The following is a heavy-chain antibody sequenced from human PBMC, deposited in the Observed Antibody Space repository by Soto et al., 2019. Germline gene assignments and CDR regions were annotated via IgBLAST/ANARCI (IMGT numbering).Heavy chain of an antibody. V-gene: IGHV6-1*01. CDR1: GDRVSRNSAA. Sequence: PSQTLSLTCDSSGDRVSRNSAAWNWIRPSPSRGLEWLGRTYYRSKWYNDYAVSVKSRITINPDTSKNQFSLQLNSVTPEDTAVYYCARDMTRGWYGLWFDPWGQGTLVTVSS. CDR3: ARDMTRGWYGLWFDP. J-gene: IGHJ5*02. D-gene: IGHD6-19*01. CDR2: TYYRSKWYN.